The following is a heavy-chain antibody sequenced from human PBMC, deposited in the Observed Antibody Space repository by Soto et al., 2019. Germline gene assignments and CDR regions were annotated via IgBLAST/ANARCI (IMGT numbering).Heavy chain of an antibody. J-gene: IGHJ5*02. CDR2: INHSGST. CDR3: ARGYYYGSGSYSDSWFDP. CDR1: GGSFSGYY. V-gene: IGHV4-34*01. D-gene: IGHD3-10*01. Sequence: QVQLQQWGAGLLKPSETLSLTCAVYGGSFSGYYWSWIRQPPGKGLEWIGEINHSGSTNYNPSLKSRVTISVDTSKNQFSLKLSSVTAADTAVYYCARGYYYGSGSYSDSWFDPWGQGTLVTVSS.